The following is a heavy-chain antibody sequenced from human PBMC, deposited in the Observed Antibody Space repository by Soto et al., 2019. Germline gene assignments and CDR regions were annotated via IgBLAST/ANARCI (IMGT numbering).Heavy chain of an antibody. V-gene: IGHV1-18*01. J-gene: IGHJ5*02. CDR2: ISAYNCNT. CDR3: ARAAIDYDSSGANSFDP. D-gene: IGHD3-22*01. CDR1: GYTFTSYV. Sequence: ASVKVSCKASGYTFTSYVISWVRQAPGQGLEWMGWISAYNCNTNYAQKLQGRVTMTTDTSTSTAYMELSSLRSDDTAVYYWARAAIDYDSSGANSFDPWGQGTLVPVSS.